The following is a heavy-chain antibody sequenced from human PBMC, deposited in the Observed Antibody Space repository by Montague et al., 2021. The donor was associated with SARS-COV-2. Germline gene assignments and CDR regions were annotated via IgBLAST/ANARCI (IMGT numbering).Heavy chain of an antibody. CDR2: ISISDGNT. V-gene: IGHV3-23*01. D-gene: IGHD6-13*01. CDR1: GFTFSSYA. Sequence: SLRLSCAASGFTFSSYAMSWVRQAPGKVLEWVSTISISDGNTYXXXSXXGRFTISRDKSKNTLYLQMNSLRAEDTAVSYCAKDRQLVGDDAFDIWGQGTMVTVSS. CDR3: AKDRQLVGDDAFDI. J-gene: IGHJ3*02.